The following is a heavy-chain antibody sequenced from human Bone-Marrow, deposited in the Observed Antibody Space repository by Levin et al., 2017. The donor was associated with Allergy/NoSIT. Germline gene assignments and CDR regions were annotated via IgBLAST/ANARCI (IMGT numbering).Heavy chain of an antibody. J-gene: IGHJ4*02. V-gene: IGHV3-23*01. Sequence: GESLKISCAASGFIVSSYAMSWVRQPLGKGLEWVSAIDGGRTYYADPVKGRFTIPRDNSKNTLYLQMNSLRAGDTAVYFCVKEVIGQSFGDFWGQGIPVTVSS. CDR3: VKEVIGQSFGDF. CDR1: GFIVSSYA. CDR2: IDGGRT. D-gene: IGHD2-21*01.